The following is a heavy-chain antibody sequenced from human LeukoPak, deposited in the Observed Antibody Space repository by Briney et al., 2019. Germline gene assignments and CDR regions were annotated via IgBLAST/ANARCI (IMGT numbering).Heavy chain of an antibody. D-gene: IGHD3-3*01. V-gene: IGHV4-59*11. CDR3: AREKDFWSGLFDY. CDR2: IHYSGST. CDR1: GGSISSHY. J-gene: IGHJ4*02. Sequence: SETLSLTCTVSGGSISSHYWSWIRQPPGKGLEWIGYIHYSGSTNYNPSLKSRVTISVDTSKNQFSLKLSSVTAADTAVYYCAREKDFWSGLFDYWGQGTLVTVSS.